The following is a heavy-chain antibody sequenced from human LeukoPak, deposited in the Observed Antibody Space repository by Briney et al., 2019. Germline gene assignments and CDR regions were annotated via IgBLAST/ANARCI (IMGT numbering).Heavy chain of an antibody. V-gene: IGHV4-39*01. D-gene: IGHD6-6*01. CDR1: GGSISTNNYY. CDR3: ARHRGSSSEFDP. J-gene: IGHJ5*02. CDR2: IYDDGRT. Sequence: SETLSLTCTVSGGSISTNNYYWGWIRQPPGKGLEWIGHIYDDGRTYYNPSLKSRVTMSVDTSKSQFSLKLSSVTAADTAVYYCARHRGSSSEFDPWGLGTLVTISS.